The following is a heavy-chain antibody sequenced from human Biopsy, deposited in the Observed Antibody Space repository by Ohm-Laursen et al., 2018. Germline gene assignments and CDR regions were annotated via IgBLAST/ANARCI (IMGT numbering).Heavy chain of an antibody. V-gene: IGHV1-18*01. Sequence: SVKVSCQASGYTFGNYGISWVRQAPGQGLERMGWISVYNGNTDYPHKFQGRVTLTTDTSTSTAYMELRSLTSDDTAIYYCARDVVGRGASFFDFWGQGTSVTVSS. CDR2: ISVYNGNT. D-gene: IGHD1-26*01. CDR3: ARDVVGRGASFFDF. J-gene: IGHJ4*02. CDR1: GYTFGNYG.